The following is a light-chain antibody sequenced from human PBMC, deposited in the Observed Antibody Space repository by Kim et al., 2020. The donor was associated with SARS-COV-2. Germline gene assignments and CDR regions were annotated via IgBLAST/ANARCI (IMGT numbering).Light chain of an antibody. CDR1: QSVTNNY. Sequence: LAPGERATISCRASQSVTNNYVAWYQQKHGQAPRLLIYGASSRATGVPDRFSGSESGTDFTLTVSRLEPEDFAVYYCQQYGVAPYTFGQGTKLEI. CDR3: QQYGVAPYT. J-gene: IGKJ2*01. V-gene: IGKV3-20*01. CDR2: GAS.